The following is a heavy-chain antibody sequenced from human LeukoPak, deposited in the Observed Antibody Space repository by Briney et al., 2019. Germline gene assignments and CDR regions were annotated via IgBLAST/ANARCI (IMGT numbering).Heavy chain of an antibody. CDR1: GGSFSGYY. Sequence: SETLSLTCAVYGGSFSGYYWSWNRQPPGKGLEWIGEINHSGSTNYNPSLKSRVTISVDTSKNQFSLKLSSVTAADTAVYYCARPYSSGWHSYNYWGQGTLVTVSS. CDR3: ARPYSSGWHSYNY. V-gene: IGHV4-34*01. CDR2: INHSGST. D-gene: IGHD6-19*01. J-gene: IGHJ4*02.